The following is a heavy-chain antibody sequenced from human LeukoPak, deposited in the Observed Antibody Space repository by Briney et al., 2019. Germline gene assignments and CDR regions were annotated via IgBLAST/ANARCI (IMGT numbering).Heavy chain of an antibody. CDR2: ISYDGSNK. J-gene: IGHJ4*02. V-gene: IGHV3-30*19. D-gene: IGHD2-15*01. Sequence: PGGSLRLSCAASGFTFSSCGMHWVRQAPGKGLEWVAVISYDGSNKYYADSVKGRFTISRDNSKNTLYLQMNSLRAEDTAVYYCARDSSQSAYCSGGSCDFDYWGQGTLVTVSS. CDR3: ARDSSQSAYCSGGSCDFDY. CDR1: GFTFSSCG.